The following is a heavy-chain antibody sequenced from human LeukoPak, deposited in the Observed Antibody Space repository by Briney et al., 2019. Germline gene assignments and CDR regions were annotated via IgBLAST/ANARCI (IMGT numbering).Heavy chain of an antibody. CDR1: GGSISSGDYY. V-gene: IGHV4-30-4*01. D-gene: IGHD4-17*01. Sequence: PSQTLSLTCTVSGGSISSGDYYWSWIRQPPGKGLEWIGYIYYSGSTYYNPSLKSRVTTSVDTSKNQFSLKLSSVTAADTAVYYCARDSGYDYGDYGTAFDIWGQGTMVTVSS. CDR3: ARDSGYDYGDYGTAFDI. J-gene: IGHJ3*02. CDR2: IYYSGST.